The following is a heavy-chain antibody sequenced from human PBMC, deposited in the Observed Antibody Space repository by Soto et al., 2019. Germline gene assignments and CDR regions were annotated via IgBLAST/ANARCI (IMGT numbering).Heavy chain of an antibody. D-gene: IGHD3-22*01. Sequence: GPTLLNPTQTLTLTCTFSGFSLSASGVGVGWIRQPPGKGLEWLALIYWNDDKRYSPSLKSRLTITKDTSKNQVVLTMTNMDHVDTATYYCAHSYYDSSGYQKLYYFDYWGQGTLVTVSS. CDR1: GFSLSASGVG. CDR3: AHSYYDSSGYQKLYYFDY. V-gene: IGHV2-5*01. J-gene: IGHJ4*02. CDR2: IYWNDDK.